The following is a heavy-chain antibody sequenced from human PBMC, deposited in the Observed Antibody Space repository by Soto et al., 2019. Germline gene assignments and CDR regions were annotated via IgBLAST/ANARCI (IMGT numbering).Heavy chain of an antibody. D-gene: IGHD3-22*01. CDR1: GGTFSSYA. Sequence: ASVKVSCKASGGTFSSYAISWVRQAPGQGLEWMGGIIPIFGTANYAQKFQGRVTITADESTSTAYMELSSLRSEDTAVYYCARDIFGYYDSSGYTGTRWENWFDPWGQGTLVTVSS. V-gene: IGHV1-69*13. CDR3: ARDIFGYYDSSGYTGTRWENWFDP. J-gene: IGHJ5*02. CDR2: IIPIFGTA.